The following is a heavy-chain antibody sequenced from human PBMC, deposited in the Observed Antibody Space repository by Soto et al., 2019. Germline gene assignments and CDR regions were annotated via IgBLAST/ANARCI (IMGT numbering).Heavy chain of an antibody. Sequence: GGSLRLSCAASGFTFSNAWMSWVRQAPGKGLEWVGRIKSKTDGGTTDYAAPVKGRFTISRDDSKNTLYLQMNSLKTEDTAVYYCTTFFVSLSPGPGGDDAFDIWGQGTMVTVSS. CDR2: IKSKTDGGTT. CDR3: TTFFVSLSPGPGGDDAFDI. D-gene: IGHD7-27*01. J-gene: IGHJ3*02. V-gene: IGHV3-15*01. CDR1: GFTFSNAW.